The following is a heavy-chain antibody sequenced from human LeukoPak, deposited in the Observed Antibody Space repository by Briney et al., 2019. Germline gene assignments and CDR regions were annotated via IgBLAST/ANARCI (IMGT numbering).Heavy chain of an antibody. CDR3: ARELGGSYNWFDP. J-gene: IGHJ5*02. CDR2: INPDSGGT. Sequence: GASVKVSCKASGYTFIGYYMHWVRQAPGQGLEWMGRINPDSGGTNLAQRFQGRVTLTRDTSISTAYMELSRLKSDDTAVYHCARELGGSYNWFDPWGQGTLVTVSS. CDR1: GYTFIGYY. D-gene: IGHD3-16*01. V-gene: IGHV1-2*06.